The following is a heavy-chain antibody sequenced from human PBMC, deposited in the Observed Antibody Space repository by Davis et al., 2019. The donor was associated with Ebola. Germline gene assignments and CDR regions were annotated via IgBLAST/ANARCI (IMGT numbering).Heavy chain of an antibody. V-gene: IGHV1-2*02. CDR2: INPNSGGT. Sequence: ASVKVSCKASGYTFTGYYMHWVRQAPGQGLEWMGWINPNSGGTNYAQKFQGRVTMTRDTSISTAYMELSRLRSDDTAVYYCARVPRIAAAGTLPYFQHWGQGTLVTVSS. CDR3: ARVPRIAAAGTLPYFQH. D-gene: IGHD6-13*01. CDR1: GYTFTGYY. J-gene: IGHJ1*01.